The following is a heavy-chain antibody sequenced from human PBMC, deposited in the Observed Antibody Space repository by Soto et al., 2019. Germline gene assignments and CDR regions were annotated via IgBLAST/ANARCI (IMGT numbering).Heavy chain of an antibody. V-gene: IGHV1-3*04. CDR1: GYTFTSYA. CDR2: INTGNGNT. CDR3: ARDTYGSGAGY. D-gene: IGHD3-10*01. J-gene: IGHJ4*02. Sequence: ASVKVSCKASGYTFTSYAMHWVRQAPGQRLEWMGWINTGNGNTKYSQKFQGRVTITRDTSASTAYMELRSLRSDDTAAYYCARDTYGSGAGYWGQGTLVTVSS.